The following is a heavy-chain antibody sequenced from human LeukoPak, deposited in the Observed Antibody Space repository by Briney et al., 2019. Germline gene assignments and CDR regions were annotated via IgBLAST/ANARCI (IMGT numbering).Heavy chain of an antibody. V-gene: IGHV3-30*04. CDR2: ISHDGRNK. Sequence: GGSLRLSCAASGFTFNTYSMHWVRQAPGKGLEWVAVISHDGRNKYYADSVKGRFTISRDNSRNTLSLQMDSLRLDDTVVFYCARVATGLYASGSYSDFWGQGTLVTVSS. D-gene: IGHD3-10*01. CDR1: GFTFNTYS. CDR3: ARVATGLYASGSYSDF. J-gene: IGHJ4*02.